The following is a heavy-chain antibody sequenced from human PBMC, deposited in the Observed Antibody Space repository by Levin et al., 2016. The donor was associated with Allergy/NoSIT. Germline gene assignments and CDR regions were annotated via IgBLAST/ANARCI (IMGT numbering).Heavy chain of an antibody. J-gene: IGHJ6*02. Sequence: WIRQPPGKGLEWVSAISGSGGSTYYADSVKGRFTISRDNSKNTLYLQMNSLRAEDTAVYYCARDHCSNTCDYYYYYGMDVWGQGTTVTVSS. CDR2: ISGSGGST. D-gene: IGHD2-2*01. CDR3: ARDHCSNTCDYYYYYGMDV. V-gene: IGHV3-23*01.